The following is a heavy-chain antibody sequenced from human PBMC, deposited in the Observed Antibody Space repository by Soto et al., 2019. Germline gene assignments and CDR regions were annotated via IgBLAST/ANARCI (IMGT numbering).Heavy chain of an antibody. V-gene: IGHV3-48*02. Sequence: EVQLVESGGGLVQPGGSLRLSCAASGFTFSSYSMNWVRQGPGKGLEWVSYISSSSNTIYYADSVKGRFSISRDNAKSSLYLQMNSLRDEDTAVYYCARMDSHSFRFATYYYGMAVWGQGTTVTVSS. CDR2: ISSSSNTI. D-gene: IGHD2-2*03. CDR3: ARMDSHSFRFATYYYGMAV. J-gene: IGHJ6*02. CDR1: GFTFSSYS.